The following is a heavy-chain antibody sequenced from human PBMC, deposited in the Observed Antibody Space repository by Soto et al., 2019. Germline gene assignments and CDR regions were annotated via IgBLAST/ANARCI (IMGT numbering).Heavy chain of an antibody. CDR2: INSDGSST. V-gene: IGHV3-74*01. CDR3: ARGEDWGSEGDAFDI. D-gene: IGHD7-27*01. CDR1: GFTFSSYW. Sequence: GGSLRLSCAASGFTFSSYWMHWVRQAPGKGLVWVSRINSDGSSTSYADSVKGRFTISRDNAKNTLYLQMNRLRAEDTAVYYCARGEDWGSEGDAFDIWGQGTMVTVSS. J-gene: IGHJ3*02.